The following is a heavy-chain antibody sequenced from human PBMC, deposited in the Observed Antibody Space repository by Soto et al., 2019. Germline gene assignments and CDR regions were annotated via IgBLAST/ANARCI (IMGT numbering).Heavy chain of an antibody. CDR2: ISGSGGST. Sequence: GGSLRLSCAASGFTFSSYAMSWVRQAPGKGLEWVSAISGSGGSTYYADSVKGRFTISRDNSKNTLYLQMNSLRAEDTAVYYCAKELTPYYYDSSGHYFDYWGQGTLVTVSS. CDR3: AKELTPYYYDSSGHYFDY. V-gene: IGHV3-23*01. J-gene: IGHJ4*02. CDR1: GFTFSSYA. D-gene: IGHD3-22*01.